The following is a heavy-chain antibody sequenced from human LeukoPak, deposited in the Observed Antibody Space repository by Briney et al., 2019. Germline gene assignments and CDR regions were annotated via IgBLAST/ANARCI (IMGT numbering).Heavy chain of an antibody. CDR2: INPYNGNT. CDR3: ARGPHHFYGMDV. V-gene: IGHV1-18*04. D-gene: IGHD1-14*01. J-gene: IGHJ6*02. Sequence: ASVKVSCKASGYTFSTYTISWVRQAPGQGLEWLGWINPYNGNTYYAQRLQGRVTMTTDTSTTTAYMELKSLTSDDTAVYFCARGPHHFYGMDVWGQGTTVTVSS. CDR1: GYTFSTYT.